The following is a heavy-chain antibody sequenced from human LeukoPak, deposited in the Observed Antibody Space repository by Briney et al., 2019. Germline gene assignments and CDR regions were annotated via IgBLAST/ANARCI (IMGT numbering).Heavy chain of an antibody. CDR1: GGSISSYY. D-gene: IGHD3-10*01. V-gene: IGHV4-59*08. CDR2: IYYSGST. CDR3: ARTSQVVQGVIVD. J-gene: IGHJ4*02. Sequence: SETLSLTCTVSGGSISSYYWSWIRQPPGKGLEWIGYIYYSGSTNYNPSLKSRVTISVDTSKNQFSLKLSSVTAADTAVYYCARTSQVVQGVIVDWGQGTLVTVSS.